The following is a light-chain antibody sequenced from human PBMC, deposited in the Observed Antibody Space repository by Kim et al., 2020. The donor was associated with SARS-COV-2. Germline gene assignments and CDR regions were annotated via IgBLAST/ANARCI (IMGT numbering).Light chain of an antibody. CDR2: DAS. Sequence: IVLTQSPATLSLSPGERATLSCRASHSVNTYLAWYQQRPGQSPRLLIFDASNRAPGIPARFSGSGSGTDFTLTISSLEPEDFEIYYCQQRSNWPLTFGGGTKVDIK. CDR3: QQRSNWPLT. V-gene: IGKV3-11*01. J-gene: IGKJ4*01. CDR1: HSVNTY.